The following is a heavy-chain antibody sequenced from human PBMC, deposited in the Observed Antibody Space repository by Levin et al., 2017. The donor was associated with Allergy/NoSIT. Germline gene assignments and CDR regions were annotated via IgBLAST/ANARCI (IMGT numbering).Heavy chain of an antibody. CDR2: VNHSGST. CDR3: ARAQKYYDFWSGSLKVSPI. Sequence: ESLKISCAASGFTFSGSAMHWVRQASGKGLEWIGEVNHSGSTNYNPSLKSRVTISVDTSKNQFSLKLSSVTAADTAVYYCARAQKYYDFWSGSLKVSPIWGQGTMVTVSS. D-gene: IGHD3-3*01. V-gene: IGHV4-34*01. CDR1: GFTFSGSA. J-gene: IGHJ3*02.